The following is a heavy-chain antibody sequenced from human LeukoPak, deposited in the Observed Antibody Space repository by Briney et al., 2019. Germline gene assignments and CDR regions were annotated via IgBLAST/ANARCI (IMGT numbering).Heavy chain of an antibody. Sequence: SVKVSCKASGGTFSSYAISWVRQAPGQGLEWMGGIIPIFGTANYAQKFQGRVTITADESTSTAYMELSSLRSEDTAVYYCARDRPSIVGATTSDAFDIWGQGTMVTVSS. V-gene: IGHV1-69*13. CDR3: ARDRPSIVGATTSDAFDI. CDR1: GGTFSSYA. D-gene: IGHD1-26*01. J-gene: IGHJ3*02. CDR2: IIPIFGTA.